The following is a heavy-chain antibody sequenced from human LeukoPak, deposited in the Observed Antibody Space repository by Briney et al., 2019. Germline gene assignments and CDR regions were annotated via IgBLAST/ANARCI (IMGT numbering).Heavy chain of an antibody. V-gene: IGHV4-4*02. CDR2: IYHSGST. Sequence: SETLSLTCAVSGDSISSSNWWSWVRQPPGKGLEWIGEIYHSGSTNYNPSLKSRVTISVDKSKNQFSLKLSSVTAEDTAVYYCAKDPSSTWFGDYFDYWGQGTLVTVSS. CDR3: AKDPSSTWFGDYFDY. CDR1: GDSISSSNW. D-gene: IGHD6-13*01. J-gene: IGHJ4*02.